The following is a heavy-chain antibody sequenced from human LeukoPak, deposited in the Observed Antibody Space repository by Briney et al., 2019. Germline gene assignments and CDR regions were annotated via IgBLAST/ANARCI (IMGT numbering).Heavy chain of an antibody. CDR3: ARGLRYSSRYYYYYMDV. Sequence: GGSLRLSCAASGFTFSSYAMHWVRQAPGKGLEWVAVISYDGSNKYYADSVKGRFTISRDNSKNTLYLQMNSLRAEDTAVYYCARGLRYSSRYYYYYMDVWGKGTTVTVSS. D-gene: IGHD6-6*01. V-gene: IGHV3-30*04. J-gene: IGHJ6*03. CDR2: ISYDGSNK. CDR1: GFTFSSYA.